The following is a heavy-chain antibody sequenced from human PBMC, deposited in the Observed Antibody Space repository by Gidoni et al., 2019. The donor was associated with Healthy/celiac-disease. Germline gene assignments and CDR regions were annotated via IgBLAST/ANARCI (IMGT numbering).Heavy chain of an antibody. V-gene: IGHV4-39*01. CDR2: IYYSGCT. D-gene: IGHD1-26*01. CDR1: GGSISSSSYC. J-gene: IGHJ4*02. Sequence: QLQLQESGPGLVKPSETLSLTCTVSGGSISSSSYCWGWIRQPPGKGLEWIGSIYYSGCTYYNPSLKSRVTISVDTSKNQFSLKLSSVTAADTAVYYCASLSYQGREIDYWGQGTLVTVSS. CDR3: ASLSYQGREIDY.